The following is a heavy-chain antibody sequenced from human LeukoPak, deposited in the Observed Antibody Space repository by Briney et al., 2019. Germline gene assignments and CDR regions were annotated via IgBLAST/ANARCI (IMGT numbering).Heavy chain of an antibody. CDR1: GGSISSYY. Sequence: SETLSLTCTVSGGSISSYYWSWVRQPPGKGLEWIGYIYYSGSTNYNPSLKSRVTISVDTSKNQFSLKLSSVTAADTAVYYCARAGVMSTIGRFDYWGQGTLVTVSS. D-gene: IGHD5-24*01. V-gene: IGHV4-59*01. CDR2: IYYSGST. J-gene: IGHJ4*02. CDR3: ARAGVMSTIGRFDY.